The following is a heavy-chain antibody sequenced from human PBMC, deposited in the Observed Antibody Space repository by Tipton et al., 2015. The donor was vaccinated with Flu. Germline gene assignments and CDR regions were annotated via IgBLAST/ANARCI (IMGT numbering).Heavy chain of an antibody. CDR2: INYRGST. D-gene: IGHD2-2*01. V-gene: IGHV4-34*01. Sequence: TLSLTCAVYGGSFDPYHWAWIRQPPGKGLEWIGEINYRGSTNYSPSLKSRVSISVDTSKKQFSLNLSSVTAADTAVYFCARGRGGVVGYCTGTSCAGGDFWGQGTVVSVSS. CDR3: ARGRGGVVGYCTGTSCAGGDF. CDR1: GGSFDPYH. J-gene: IGHJ3*01.